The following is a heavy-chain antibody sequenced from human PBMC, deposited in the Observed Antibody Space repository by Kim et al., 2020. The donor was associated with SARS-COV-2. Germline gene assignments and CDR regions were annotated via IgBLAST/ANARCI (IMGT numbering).Heavy chain of an antibody. V-gene: IGHV4-31*03. CDR3: ASGATVTTLIDY. CDR2: IYYSGST. Sequence: SETLSLTCTVSGGSISSGGYYWSWIRQHPGKGLEWIGYIYYSGSTYYNPSLKSRVTISVDTSKNQFSLKLSSVTAADTAVYYCASGATVTTLIDYWGQGTLVTVSS. J-gene: IGHJ4*02. CDR1: GGSISSGGYY. D-gene: IGHD4-4*01.